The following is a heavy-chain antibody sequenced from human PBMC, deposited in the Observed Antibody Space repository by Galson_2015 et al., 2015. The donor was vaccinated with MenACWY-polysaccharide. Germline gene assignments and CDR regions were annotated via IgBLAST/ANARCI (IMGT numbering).Heavy chain of an antibody. D-gene: IGHD1-26*01. CDR3: AKAEHSGSHGGLNY. J-gene: IGHJ4*02. CDR1: GFTFSYFW. V-gene: IGHV3-7*03. CDR2: IKEDGSEK. Sequence: SLRLSCAASGFTFSYFWMSWVRQAPGKGLEWVANIKEDGSEKYYVDSVKGRFAISRDKSKNTLYLQMNGLRAEDTAVYFCAKAEHSGSHGGLNYWGQGTLVTVSP.